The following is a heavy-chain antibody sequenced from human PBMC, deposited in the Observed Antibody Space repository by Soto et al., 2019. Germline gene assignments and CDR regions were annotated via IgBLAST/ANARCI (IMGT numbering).Heavy chain of an antibody. V-gene: IGHV3-11*01. CDR3: ASPPIPITMVRGIMDV. Sequence: QVQLVESGGGLVKPGGSLRLSCAASGFTFSDYYMSWIRQAPGKGLEWGSYISSSGSTIYYADSVKGRFTISRDNAKNSLYLQMNSLRAEDTAVYYCASPPIPITMVRGIMDVWGKGTTVTVSS. D-gene: IGHD3-10*01. CDR1: GFTFSDYY. J-gene: IGHJ6*03. CDR2: ISSSGSTI.